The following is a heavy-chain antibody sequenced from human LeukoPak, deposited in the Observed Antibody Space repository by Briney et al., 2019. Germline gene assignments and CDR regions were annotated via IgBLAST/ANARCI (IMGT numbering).Heavy chain of an antibody. CDR2: IYYTGST. CDR1: GGSISSYY. Sequence: SETLSLTCTVSGGSISSYYWSWIRQPPGKGLEWIGYIYYTGSTNYNPSLKSRVTMSVDTSKNQFSLKLTSVTAADTAVYYCARKGIVGATNFDYWGQGTLVTVSS. D-gene: IGHD1-26*01. J-gene: IGHJ4*02. CDR3: ARKGIVGATNFDY. V-gene: IGHV4-59*01.